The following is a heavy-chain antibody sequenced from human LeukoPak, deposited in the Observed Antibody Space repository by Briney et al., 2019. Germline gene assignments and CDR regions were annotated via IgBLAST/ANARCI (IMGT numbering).Heavy chain of an antibody. Sequence: GGSLRLSCAASGFTFSSYAMSWVRQAPGKGLEWVSAISGSGGSTYYADSVKGRFTISRDNAKNSLYLQMNSLRDEDTAVYYCARESAYAFWYWGQGTLVAVSS. CDR2: ISGSGGST. V-gene: IGHV3-23*01. CDR3: ARESAYAFWY. D-gene: IGHD3-3*01. CDR1: GFTFSSYA. J-gene: IGHJ4*02.